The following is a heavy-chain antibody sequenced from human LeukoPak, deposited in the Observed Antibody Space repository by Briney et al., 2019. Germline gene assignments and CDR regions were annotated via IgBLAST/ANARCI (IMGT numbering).Heavy chain of an antibody. CDR3: ARAVAAARHDY. V-gene: IGHV4-34*01. Sequence: KPSETLSLTCAVYGGSLSGYYWSWIRQPPGKGLEWIGEINHSGSTNYNPSLKSRATISVDTSKNQFSLKLSSVTAADTAVYYCARAVAAARHDYWGQGTLVTVSS. D-gene: IGHD6-13*01. CDR1: GGSLSGYY. CDR2: INHSGST. J-gene: IGHJ4*02.